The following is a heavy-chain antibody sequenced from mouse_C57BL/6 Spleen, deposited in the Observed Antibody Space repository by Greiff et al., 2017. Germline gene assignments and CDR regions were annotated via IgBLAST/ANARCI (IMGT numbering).Heavy chain of an antibody. D-gene: IGHD1-1*01. CDR3: ARDHYGRDV. Sequence: EVQLVESGPGLVKPSQSLSLTCSVTGYSITSGYYWNWIRQFPGNKLEWMGYISYDGSNNYNPSLKNRISITRDTSKNQFFLKLNSVTTEETAHYYCARDHYGRDVWGKGTTVTVSS. V-gene: IGHV3-6*01. CDR2: ISYDGSN. J-gene: IGHJ1*03. CDR1: GYSITSGYY.